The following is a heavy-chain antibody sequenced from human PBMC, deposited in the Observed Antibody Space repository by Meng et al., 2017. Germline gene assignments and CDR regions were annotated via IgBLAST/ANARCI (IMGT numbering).Heavy chain of an antibody. J-gene: IGHJ4*02. D-gene: IGHD1-26*01. CDR3: ARGSYSFDS. Sequence: QITLQQSGPGIVKPSQTLSLICAISGDSVSSNSAAWNWIRQSPSRGLEWLGRAYYRSKWYHDYAESVKSRISIDPDTSKNQFSLQLRSVTPEDSAVYYCARGSYSFDSWGQRTLVTVSS. CDR2: AYYRSKWYH. CDR1: GDSVSSNSAA. V-gene: IGHV6-1*01.